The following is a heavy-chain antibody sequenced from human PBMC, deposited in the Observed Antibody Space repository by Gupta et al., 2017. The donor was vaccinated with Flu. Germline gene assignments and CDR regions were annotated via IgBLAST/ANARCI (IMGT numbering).Heavy chain of an antibody. CDR2: IHPNSGGT. D-gene: IGHD2-2*01. Sequence: QWVRQAPGQGLEWMGRIHPNSGGTIYAQKFQGRVTMTRDTSIMTAYMELSRLGSDDTAVYXCXRERHCXATSCPAYDAFDIWGQGTMVTVSS. V-gene: IGHV1-2*06. J-gene: IGHJ3*02. CDR3: XRERHCXATSCPAYDAFDI.